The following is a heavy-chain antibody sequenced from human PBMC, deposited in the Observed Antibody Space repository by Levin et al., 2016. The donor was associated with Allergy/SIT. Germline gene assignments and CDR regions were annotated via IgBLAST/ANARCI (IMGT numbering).Heavy chain of an antibody. CDR1: GGSFSGYY. V-gene: IGHV4-34*01. Sequence: SETLSLTCAVYGGSFSGYYWSWIRQPPGKGLEWIGEINHSGSTNYNPSLKSRVTISVDTSKNQFSLKLSSVTAADTAVYYCASNEVLLWFGEPYYGMDVWGQGTTVTVSS. D-gene: IGHD3-10*01. CDR3: ASNEVLLWFGEPYYGMDV. J-gene: IGHJ6*02. CDR2: INHSGST.